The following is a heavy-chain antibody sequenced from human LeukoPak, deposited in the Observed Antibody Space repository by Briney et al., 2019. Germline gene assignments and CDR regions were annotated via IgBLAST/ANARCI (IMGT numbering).Heavy chain of an antibody. V-gene: IGHV3-23*01. J-gene: IGHJ4*01. Sequence: GGSLRLSCAASGFTFTTYAMTWVRQAPGKGLEWVSSISAGGGTTYYADSVQGRFTISRDNSKNTLHLQMNSLRAEDTAVYYCAKDHYGADYYDSTAYGPYYFDSWGHGTLVTVSS. CDR3: AKDHYGADYYDSTAYGPYYFDS. CDR1: GFTFTTYA. CDR2: ISAGGGTT. D-gene: IGHD3-22*01.